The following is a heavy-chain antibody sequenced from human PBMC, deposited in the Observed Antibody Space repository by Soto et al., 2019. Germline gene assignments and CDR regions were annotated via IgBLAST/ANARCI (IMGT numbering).Heavy chain of an antibody. CDR3: AKFQDYYQGIDV. J-gene: IGHJ6*02. Sequence: QVQLQESGPGLVKPSGALSLTCAVSGASISNYNWWTWVRQPPGKGLEWIGEIYHDGSTNYNPSLKSRVTLSIDNSKNQFSLNLSSMTAADTAIYYCAKFQDYYQGIDVWGQGTTGTVSS. V-gene: IGHV4-4*02. CDR2: IYHDGST. CDR1: GASISNYNW.